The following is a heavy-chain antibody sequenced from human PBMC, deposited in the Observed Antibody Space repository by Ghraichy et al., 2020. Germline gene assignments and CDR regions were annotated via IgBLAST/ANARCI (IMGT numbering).Heavy chain of an antibody. CDR2: IKSKADGGTT. CDR1: GFTFNNAW. CDR3: GRLGAFDY. Sequence: GVSLRLSCTASGFTFNNAWVTWVRQAPGKGLEWIGRIKSKADGGTTDYGAPVKGRFTISRDDSKNTVYLQMNSLRTEDTAVYYCGRLGAFDYWGQGTLVTVSS. J-gene: IGHJ4*02. V-gene: IGHV3-15*01. D-gene: IGHD3-9*01.